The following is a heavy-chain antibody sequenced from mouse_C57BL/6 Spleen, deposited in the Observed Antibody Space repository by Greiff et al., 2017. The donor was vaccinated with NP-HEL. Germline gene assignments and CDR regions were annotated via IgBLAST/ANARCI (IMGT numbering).Heavy chain of an antibody. CDR1: GYTFTSYW. CDR3: ARSLPNYYCKGGYFDV. CDR2: IDPSDSYT. J-gene: IGHJ1*03. V-gene: IGHV1-69*01. D-gene: IGHD1-1*01. Sequence: QVQLQQPGAELVMPGASVKLSCKASGYTFTSYWMHWVKQRPGQGLEWIGEIDPSDSYTNYNQKFKGKSTLTVEQSSSTAYMRLSSLTSEDSAVYYCARSLPNYYCKGGYFDVWGTGTTVTVSS.